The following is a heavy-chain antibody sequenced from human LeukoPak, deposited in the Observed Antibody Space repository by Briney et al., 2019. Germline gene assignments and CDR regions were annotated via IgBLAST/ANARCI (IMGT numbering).Heavy chain of an antibody. J-gene: IGHJ3*02. CDR1: GYTFTSNY. CDR2: ISPSGGSS. CDR3: ARKIAAADAFDI. Sequence: ASVKVSCKAFGYTFTSNYMHWVRQAPGQGPEWMGVISPSGGSSTYAQKFQGRVTMTRNTSISTAYMELSSLRSEDTAVYYCARKIAAADAFDIWGQGTMVTVSS. V-gene: IGHV1-46*01. D-gene: IGHD6-13*01.